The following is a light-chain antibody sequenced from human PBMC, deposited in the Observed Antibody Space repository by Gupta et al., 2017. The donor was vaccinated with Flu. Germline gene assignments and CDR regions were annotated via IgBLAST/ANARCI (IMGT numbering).Light chain of an antibody. Sequence: SSSLTQPPSVSVSPGQTASITCSGDTLGDKYACWYQQKPGQSPVLVIYQDSKRPAGIPERFSGSNSGNTATLTISGTQAMDEADYYCQAWDSSTVVFGGGTKLTVL. CDR2: QDS. V-gene: IGLV3-1*01. J-gene: IGLJ2*01. CDR1: TLGDKY. CDR3: QAWDSSTVV.